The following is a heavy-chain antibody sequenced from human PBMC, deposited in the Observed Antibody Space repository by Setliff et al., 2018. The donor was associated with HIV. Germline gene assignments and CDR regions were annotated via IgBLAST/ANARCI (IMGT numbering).Heavy chain of an antibody. CDR1: GLIFSSYE. CDR2: IGGHGSII. CDR3: ATDDYCGGDCYSKYFQH. D-gene: IGHD2-21*02. V-gene: IGHV3-48*03. J-gene: IGHJ1*01. Sequence: GGSLRLSCAASGLIFSSYEMNWVRQAPGKGLEWISFIGGHGSIIHYADSVKGRFTISRDRSKSILYLQMNSLRPEDTAVYYCATDDYCGGDCYSKYFQHWGQGTLVTVSS.